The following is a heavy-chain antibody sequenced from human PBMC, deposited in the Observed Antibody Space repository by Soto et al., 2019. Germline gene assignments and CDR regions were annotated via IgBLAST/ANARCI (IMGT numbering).Heavy chain of an antibody. J-gene: IGHJ5*02. Sequence: QLQLQESGPGLVKPSETLSLTCTVSGGSISSSSYYWGWIRQPPGKGLEWIGSIYYSGSTYYNPSLKSRVTISVDTSKNQFSLKLSSVTAADTAVYYCATQKWNGMVRGYRWFDPWGQGTLVTVSS. V-gene: IGHV4-39*01. CDR1: GGSISSSSYY. CDR3: ATQKWNGMVRGYRWFDP. D-gene: IGHD3-10*01. CDR2: IYYSGST.